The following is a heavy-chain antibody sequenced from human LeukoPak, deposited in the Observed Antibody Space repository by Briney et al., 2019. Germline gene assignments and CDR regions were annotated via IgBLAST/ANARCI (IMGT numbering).Heavy chain of an antibody. CDR2: IYTSGST. D-gene: IGHD3-9*01. Sequence: SETLSLTCTVSGGSISSYYWSWIRQPAGKGLEWIGRIYTSGSTNYNPSLKSRVTISVDTSKNQFSLKLSSVTAADTAVYYCARAVRYYDILTGYRNWFDPWGQGTLVTVSS. J-gene: IGHJ5*02. CDR1: GGSISSYY. V-gene: IGHV4-4*07. CDR3: ARAVRYYDILTGYRNWFDP.